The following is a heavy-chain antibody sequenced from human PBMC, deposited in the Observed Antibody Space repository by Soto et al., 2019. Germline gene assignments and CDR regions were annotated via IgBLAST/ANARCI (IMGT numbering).Heavy chain of an antibody. J-gene: IGHJ1*01. D-gene: IGHD6-13*01. V-gene: IGHV4-59*01. CDR2: VSQGGAAAYLAEGETT. CDR3: AKDNGYSSSWRRQYFQH. Sequence: SETLSLTCTVSGAFLNNFFWSWIRQTPGKGLEWIGYVSQGGAAAYLAEGETTGYNPSLESRATISLDLPKNQFSLRLTSVTAADTAVYYCAKDNGYSSSWRRQYFQHWGQGTLVTVSS. CDR1: GAFLNNFF.